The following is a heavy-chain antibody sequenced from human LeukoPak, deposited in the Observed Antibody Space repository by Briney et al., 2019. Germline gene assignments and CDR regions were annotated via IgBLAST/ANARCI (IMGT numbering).Heavy chain of an antibody. Sequence: GGSLRLSCAASGFTFSSYSIHWVRQAPGKGLEWVSLITSSSNYIYYADSVKGRFTISRDNAKNSLYLQMNSLRGDDTAVYYCATDKIAGSGSIDYWGQGTLVTVSS. J-gene: IGHJ4*02. D-gene: IGHD3-10*01. CDR3: ATDKIAGSGSIDY. CDR2: ITSSSNYI. V-gene: IGHV3-21*01. CDR1: GFTFSSYS.